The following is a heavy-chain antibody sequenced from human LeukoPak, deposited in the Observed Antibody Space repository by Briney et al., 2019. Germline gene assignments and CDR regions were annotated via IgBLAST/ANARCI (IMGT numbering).Heavy chain of an antibody. CDR3: ARDQGGEAAAGTLDY. CDR2: INSDGSST. D-gene: IGHD6-13*01. V-gene: IGHV3-74*01. J-gene: IGHJ4*02. CDR1: GFTFSSYW. Sequence: GGSLRLSCAASGFTFSSYWMHWVRQAPGKGLVWVSRINSDGSSTSYADSVKGRFTISRDNAKNTLYLQMNSLRAEDTAVYYCARDQGGEAAAGTLDYWGQGTLVTVSS.